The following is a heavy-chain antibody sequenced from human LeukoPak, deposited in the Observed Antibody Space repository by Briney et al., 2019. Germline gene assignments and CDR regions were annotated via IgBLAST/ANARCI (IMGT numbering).Heavy chain of an antibody. CDR1: GYTLTESS. CDR3: ATGPGTRTNWFDP. Sequence: ASVKVSCKVSGYTLTESSMHWVRQAPGKGLEWMGGFDPEDGETIYAQKFQGRVTMNEDTSTDTAYMELSSLRSEDTAVYYCATGPGTRTNWFDPWGKGTLVTVSS. D-gene: IGHD2-2*01. CDR2: FDPEDGET. J-gene: IGHJ5*02. V-gene: IGHV1-24*01.